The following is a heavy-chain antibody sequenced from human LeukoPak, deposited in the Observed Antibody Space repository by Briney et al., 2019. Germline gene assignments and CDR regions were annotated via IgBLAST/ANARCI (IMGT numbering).Heavy chain of an antibody. CDR3: ARDAGGTERTPYNWFDP. D-gene: IGHD1-1*01. Sequence: ASVKVSCKASGYTFTGYCMHWVRQAPGQGLEWMGWINPNSGGTNYAQKFQGRVTMTIDTSISTAYMELSSLRSDDTAVYYCARDAGGTERTPYNWFDPWGQGTLVTVSS. V-gene: IGHV1-2*02. J-gene: IGHJ5*02. CDR1: GYTFTGYC. CDR2: INPNSGGT.